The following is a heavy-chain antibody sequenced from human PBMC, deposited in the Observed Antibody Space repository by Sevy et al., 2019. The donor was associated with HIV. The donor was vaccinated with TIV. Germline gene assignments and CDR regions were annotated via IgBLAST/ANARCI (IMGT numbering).Heavy chain of an antibody. V-gene: IGHV1-18*04. Sequence: ASVKVSCKASGYTFTSYGISWVRQAPGQGLEWMGWISAYNGNTNYAQKLQGRVTMTTDTSTSTAYMELRSLRSDDTAVYYCASDRGIFGVVNAAFDYSGQGTLVTVSS. CDR1: GYTFTSYG. CDR3: ASDRGIFGVVNAAFDY. CDR2: ISAYNGNT. J-gene: IGHJ4*02. D-gene: IGHD3-3*01.